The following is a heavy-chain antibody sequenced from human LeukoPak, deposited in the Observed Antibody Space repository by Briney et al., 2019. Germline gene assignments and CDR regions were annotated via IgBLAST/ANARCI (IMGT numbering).Heavy chain of an antibody. J-gene: IGHJ4*02. CDR1: GGSISSSSYY. Sequence: SETLSLTCTVSGGSISSSSYYWGWIRQPPGKGLEWIGSIYYSGSTYYNPSLKSRVTISVDTSKNQFSLKLSSVTAADTAVYYCAREKVYWEHTFDYWGQGTLVTVSS. CDR3: AREKVYWEHTFDY. D-gene: IGHD1-26*01. CDR2: IYYSGST. V-gene: IGHV4-39*07.